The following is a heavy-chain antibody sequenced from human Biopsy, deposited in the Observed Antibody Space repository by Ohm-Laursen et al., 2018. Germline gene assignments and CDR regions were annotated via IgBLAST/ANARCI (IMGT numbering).Heavy chain of an antibody. CDR1: GFNSRVYP. V-gene: IGHV3-23*01. J-gene: IGHJ4*02. CDR2: ISGSGSTT. Sequence: SLRLSCAASGFNSRVYPMTWVRQAPGKGLEWVSTISGSGSTTYYADSVKGRFTISRDNSKNTLYLQMNSPRAEDTAVYYCAKDHCSGGTCYSDGPVFDFWGQGTLVTVSS. CDR3: AKDHCSGGTCYSDGPVFDF. D-gene: IGHD2-15*01.